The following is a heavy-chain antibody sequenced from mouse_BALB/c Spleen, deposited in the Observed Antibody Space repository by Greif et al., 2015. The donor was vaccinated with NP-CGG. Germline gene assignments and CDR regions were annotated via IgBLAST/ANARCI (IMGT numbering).Heavy chain of an antibody. Sequence: EVKLEESGGGLVKPGGSLKLSCAASGFTFSSYTMSWVRQTPEKRLEWVATISSGGSYTYYPDSVKGRFTISRGNARNTLYLQMSSLKSEDTAMYYCTRGGGGPYAMDYWGQGTSVTVSS. V-gene: IGHV5-6-4*01. CDR3: TRGGGGPYAMDY. CDR1: GFTFSSYT. CDR2: ISSGGSYT. J-gene: IGHJ4*01.